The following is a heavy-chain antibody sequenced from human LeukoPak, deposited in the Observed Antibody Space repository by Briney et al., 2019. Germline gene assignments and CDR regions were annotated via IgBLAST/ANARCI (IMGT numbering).Heavy chain of an antibody. V-gene: IGHV4-39*01. Sequence: SETLSLTCTVSGGSISSSSYYWGWIRQPPGKGLEWIGSIYYSGSTYYNPSPKSRVTISVDTSKNQFSLKLSSVTAADTAVYYCARHGKRNYYDCSGYYKYWGQGTLVTVSS. D-gene: IGHD3-22*01. CDR3: ARHGKRNYYDCSGYYKY. J-gene: IGHJ4*02. CDR2: IYYSGST. CDR1: GGSISSSSYY.